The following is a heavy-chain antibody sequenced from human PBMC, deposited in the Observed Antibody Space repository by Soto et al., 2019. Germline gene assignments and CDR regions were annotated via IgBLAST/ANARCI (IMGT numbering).Heavy chain of an antibody. D-gene: IGHD2-2*01. J-gene: IGHJ4*02. CDR2: TSNSGST. CDR1: GGSITSSGYY. CDR3: ARGGGSTKVDY. Sequence: QVPLQESGQGLVTPSQTLSLTCTVSGGSITSSGYYWSWIRQHPGEVLEWIGFTSNSGSTSYNPSLKSRVTISVDTSSNPFSLNLKSVTAADTAVYFCARGGGSTKVDYWGQGALVTVSP. V-gene: IGHV4-31*03.